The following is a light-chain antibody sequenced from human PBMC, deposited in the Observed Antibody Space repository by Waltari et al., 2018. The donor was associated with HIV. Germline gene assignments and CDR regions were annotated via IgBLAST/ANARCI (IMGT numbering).Light chain of an antibody. V-gene: IGKV3-15*01. J-gene: IGKJ1*01. CDR2: GAS. CDR1: QSVNSI. Sequence: EIAMTQSPATLSVSPGERATLSCRASQSVNSILAWYQQKPGQAPRLLIYGASTRATGIPARFSGSGSGTEFTLTISSLQSEDFAVYYCLQYNNWPRTFGQGTKVEIK. CDR3: LQYNNWPRT.